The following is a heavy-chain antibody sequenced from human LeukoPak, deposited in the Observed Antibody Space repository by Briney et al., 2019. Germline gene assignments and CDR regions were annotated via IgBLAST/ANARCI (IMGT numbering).Heavy chain of an antibody. J-gene: IGHJ4*02. D-gene: IGHD6-19*01. CDR3: ARDLGAVAGSLYYFDY. Sequence: ASVKVSCKASGYTFTGYYMHWVRQAPGQGLEWMGWINPNSGGTNYAQKFQGRVTMTRDTSISTAYMELSRLRSDDTAVYYCARDLGAVAGSLYYFDYWGQGTLVTVSS. CDR1: GYTFTGYY. CDR2: INPNSGGT. V-gene: IGHV1-2*02.